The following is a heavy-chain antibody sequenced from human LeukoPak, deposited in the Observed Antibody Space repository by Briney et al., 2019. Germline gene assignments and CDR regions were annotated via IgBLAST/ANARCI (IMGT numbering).Heavy chain of an antibody. V-gene: IGHV3-23*01. CDR3: AKVRWDNSNWYYLDN. CDR2: ISGSGGST. D-gene: IGHD4-11*01. CDR1: GFTFSSYG. Sequence: GGSLRLSCAASGFTFSSYGMSWVRQAPGKGLEWVSAISGSGGSTYYADSVKGRFTISRDNSKNTLYLQMNSLRAEDTAVYYCAKVRWDNSNWYYLDNWGQGTLVTVSS. J-gene: IGHJ4*02.